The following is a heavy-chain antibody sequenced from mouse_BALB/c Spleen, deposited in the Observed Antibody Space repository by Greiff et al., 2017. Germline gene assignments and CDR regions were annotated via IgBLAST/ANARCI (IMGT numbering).Heavy chain of an antibody. D-gene: IGHD4-1*01. V-gene: IGHV5-9*03. J-gene: IGHJ4*01. CDR2: ISSGGGNT. CDR3: TRNWDPYYAMDY. CDR1: GFTFSSYT. Sequence: VKVVESGGGLVKPGGSLKLSCAASGFTFSSYTMSWVRQTPEKRLEWVATISSGGGNTYYPDSVKGRFTISRDNAKNNLYLQMSSLRSEDTALYYCTRNWDPYYAMDYWGQGTSVTVSS.